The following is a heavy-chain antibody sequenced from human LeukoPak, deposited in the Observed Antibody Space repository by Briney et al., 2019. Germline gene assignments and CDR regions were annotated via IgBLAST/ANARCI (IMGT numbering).Heavy chain of an antibody. V-gene: IGHV4-38-2*01. J-gene: IGHJ3*01. CDR2: MYHSEST. CDR3: ARFDHVWETHGMDAFDL. CDR1: GYSISRGYS. D-gene: IGHD3-16*01. Sequence: SETLSLTCAASGYSISRGYSWGWIRQPPGKGLEWIGNMYHSESTHYNPSLKSRATISPDTSKNQFSLKLTSVTASDTAVYYCARFDHVWETHGMDAFDLWGQGTMVTVSS.